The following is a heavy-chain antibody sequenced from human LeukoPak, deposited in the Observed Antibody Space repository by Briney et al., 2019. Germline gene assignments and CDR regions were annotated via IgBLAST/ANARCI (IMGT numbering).Heavy chain of an antibody. D-gene: IGHD2-21*02. Sequence: ASVKVSCKASGYTFPNYGISWVRQAPGQGLEWMGWISAYNGNTNYAQKLQGRVTMTTDTSTSTAYMELRSLRSDDTAVYYCARSTPSIIVVATAAREGGHYMDVWGKGTTVTISS. CDR3: ARSTPSIIVVATAAREGGHYMDV. V-gene: IGHV1-18*01. CDR1: GYTFPNYG. CDR2: ISAYNGNT. J-gene: IGHJ6*03.